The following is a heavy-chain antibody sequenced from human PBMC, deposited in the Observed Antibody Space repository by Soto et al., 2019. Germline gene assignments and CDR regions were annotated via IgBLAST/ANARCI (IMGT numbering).Heavy chain of an antibody. CDR3: ARDWGDDYTDAFDI. CDR2: ISYDGSNK. J-gene: IGHJ3*02. CDR1: GFTFSSYA. D-gene: IGHD4-4*01. V-gene: IGHV3-30-3*01. Sequence: QVQLVESGGGVVQPGRSLRLSCAASGFTFSSYAMHWVREAPGKGLVWVAVISYDGSNKYYADSVKGRFTISRDNSKNRMYLQMNSLRAEDTAVYYCARDWGDDYTDAFDIWGQGTMVTVSS.